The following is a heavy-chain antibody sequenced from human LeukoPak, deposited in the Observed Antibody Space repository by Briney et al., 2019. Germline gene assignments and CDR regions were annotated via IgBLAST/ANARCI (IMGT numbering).Heavy chain of an antibody. J-gene: IGHJ3*02. CDR2: IKQDGSEK. Sequence: GGSLRLSCAASGFTFSSYWMNWVRQTSGKGLEWVAHIKQDGSEKYFVDSVKGRFTISRDNAKTSLYLQMNSLRAEDTAVYYCARMYRGAFDIWGQGTMVTVSS. D-gene: IGHD1-14*01. V-gene: IGHV3-7*01. CDR1: GFTFSSYW. CDR3: ARMYRGAFDI.